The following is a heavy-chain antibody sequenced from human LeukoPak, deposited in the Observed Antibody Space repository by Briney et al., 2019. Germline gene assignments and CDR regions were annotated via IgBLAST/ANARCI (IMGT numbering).Heavy chain of an antibody. CDR2: FYIDGRA. CDR3: ARDRRRLRGQNGDGDAFDI. V-gene: IGHV3-53*01. J-gene: IGHJ3*02. Sequence: GGSLRLSCTASGFSVGGNYISWVRQAPGKGLGWVSIFYIDGRAFHAASVKGRFTMSRDISKNSVDLQMNSLRAEDTAVYFCARDRRRLRGQNGDGDAFDIWGQGTRVTVSS. CDR1: GFSVGGNY. D-gene: IGHD2-8*01.